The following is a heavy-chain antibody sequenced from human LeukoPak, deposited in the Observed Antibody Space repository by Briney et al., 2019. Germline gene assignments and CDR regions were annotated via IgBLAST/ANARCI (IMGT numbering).Heavy chain of an antibody. V-gene: IGHV3-53*01. CDR3: ARDRYCSGGSCYYFDY. D-gene: IGHD2-15*01. J-gene: IGHJ4*02. CDR1: GFTVSTNY. Sequence: GGSLRLSCAASGFTVSTNYMTWVRQAPGKELECFSVIYSGCSTYYADSVKGRFTISRGNAKQSLYLQMNSLRGEDTAVYYCARDRYCSGGSCYYFDYWGQGTLVTVSS. CDR2: IYSGCST.